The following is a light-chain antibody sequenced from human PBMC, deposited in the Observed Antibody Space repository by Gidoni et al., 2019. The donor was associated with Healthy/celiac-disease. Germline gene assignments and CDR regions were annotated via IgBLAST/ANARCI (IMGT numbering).Light chain of an antibody. V-gene: IGKV3-11*01. J-gene: IGKJ2*01. CDR1: QSISSY. Sequence: EIVLTQSPATLSLSPGERATLSCRASQSISSYLAWYQQKPGQAPRLLIYDASNRATGIPARFSGSGSGTDFTLTISSLEPEDFAVYYCQQRDIWPNTFGQGTKLEIK. CDR2: DAS. CDR3: QQRDIWPNT.